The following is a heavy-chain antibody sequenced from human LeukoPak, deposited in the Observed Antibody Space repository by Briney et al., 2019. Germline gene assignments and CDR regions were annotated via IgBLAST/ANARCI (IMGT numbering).Heavy chain of an antibody. V-gene: IGHV4-34*01. CDR3: ARADTAMVPTFDY. CDR1: GGSFSGYY. J-gene: IGHJ4*02. Sequence: PSETLSLTCAVYGGSFSGYYWSWIRQPPGKGLEWIGEINHSGSTNYNPSLKSRVTISVDTSKNQFSLKLSSVTAADTAVYYCARADTAMVPTFDYWGQGTLVTVSS. CDR2: INHSGST. D-gene: IGHD5-18*01.